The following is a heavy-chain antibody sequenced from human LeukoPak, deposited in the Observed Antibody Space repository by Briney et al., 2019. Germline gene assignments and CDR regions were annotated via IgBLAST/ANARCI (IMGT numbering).Heavy chain of an antibody. D-gene: IGHD3-10*01. CDR2: ISSRSSSI. CDR1: GFTFSSYS. J-gene: IGHJ4*02. Sequence: GGSLRLSCEASGFTFSSYSMNWVRQAPGKGLEWVSSISSRSSSIYYADSVKGRFTISRDNAKNSLCPQMNSLRAEDTAVYYCTKTPGDLWSWYDYWGRGTLATVSS. V-gene: IGHV3-21*01. CDR3: TKTPGDLWSWYDY.